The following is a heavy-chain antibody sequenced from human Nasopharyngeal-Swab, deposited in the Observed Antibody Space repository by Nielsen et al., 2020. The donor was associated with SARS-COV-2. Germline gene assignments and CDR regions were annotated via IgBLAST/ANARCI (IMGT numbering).Heavy chain of an antibody. Sequence: GESLKISCAASGFTFSSYSMNWVRQTPGKGLEWVSSIGSRSGFIYFADSVQGRFTISRDNAKNSVYLEMNRLTAEDTGIYYCASSRTGYPYYFDYWGQGTLVTVSS. D-gene: IGHD3-9*01. CDR2: IGSRSGFI. CDR3: ASSRTGYPYYFDY. J-gene: IGHJ4*02. V-gene: IGHV3-21*06. CDR1: GFTFSSYS.